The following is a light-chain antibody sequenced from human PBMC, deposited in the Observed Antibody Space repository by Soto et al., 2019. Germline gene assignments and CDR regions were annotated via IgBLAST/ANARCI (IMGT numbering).Light chain of an antibody. CDR3: RSYTSSDTLV. J-gene: IGLJ3*02. V-gene: IGLV2-14*03. Sequence: QSAPTQPASVSGSPGQSITISCTGASSDVGYSNHVSWYQHHPGKVPKLIIYDVNNRLSGVSHRFSGSKSGNTAFLTISGLQSADDGDYYCRSYTSSDTLVFGGGTKLTVL. CDR2: DVN. CDR1: SSDVGYSNH.